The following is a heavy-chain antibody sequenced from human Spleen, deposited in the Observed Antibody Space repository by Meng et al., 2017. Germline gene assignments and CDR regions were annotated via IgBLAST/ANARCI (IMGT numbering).Heavy chain of an antibody. CDR3: ARGTTTMAHDFDY. CDR2: INHSGST. J-gene: IGHJ4*02. V-gene: IGHV4-34*01. CDR1: GWCFCDFY. Sequence: GGVRLETSGTLSSPCVGSGWCFCDFYWGWMPPAPGKGLVWIGEINHSGSTNYNPSLESRATISVDTSQNNLSLKLSSVTAADSAVYYCARGTTTMAHDFDYWGQGTLVTVSS. D-gene: IGHD4-11*01.